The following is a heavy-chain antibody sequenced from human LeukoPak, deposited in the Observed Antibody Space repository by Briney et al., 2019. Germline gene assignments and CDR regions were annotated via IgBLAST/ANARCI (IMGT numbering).Heavy chain of an antibody. V-gene: IGHV1-2*06. CDR1: GYTFTGYY. Sequence: ASVKVSCKASGYTFTGYYIHWVRQAPGQGLEWMGRINPNSGGTNYAQKFQGRVTMTRDTSISTAYMELSRLRSDDTAVYYCARVLGYYYYMDVWGKGTTVTVSS. CDR3: ARVLGYYYYMDV. CDR2: INPNSGGT. J-gene: IGHJ6*03.